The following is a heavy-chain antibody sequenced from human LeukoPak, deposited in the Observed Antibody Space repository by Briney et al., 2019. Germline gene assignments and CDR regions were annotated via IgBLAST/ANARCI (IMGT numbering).Heavy chain of an antibody. CDR2: IYTSGST. CDR3: ARDLGGDYFDY. V-gene: IGHV4-61*02. CDR1: GGPISSGSYY. J-gene: IGHJ4*02. Sequence: ASETLSLTCTVSGGPISSGSYYWSWIRQPAGKGLEWIGRIYTSGSTNYNPSLKSRVTISVDTSKNQFSLKLSSVTAADTAVYYCARDLGGDYFDYWGQGTLVTVSS. D-gene: IGHD1-26*01.